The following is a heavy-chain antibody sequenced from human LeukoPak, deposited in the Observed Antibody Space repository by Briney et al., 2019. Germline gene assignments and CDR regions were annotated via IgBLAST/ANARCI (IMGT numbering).Heavy chain of an antibody. V-gene: IGHV1-2*02. D-gene: IGHD6-13*01. CDR1: GYTFTGYY. CDR3: ARRLEHIGVPGVD. J-gene: IGHJ4*02. CDR2: INPNSGGT. Sequence: GASVKVSCKASGYTFTGYYFHWVRQAPGQGLEWMGWINPNSGGTNYPQKFQGRVTLTRDTSISTAYMQLSRLTSDDTAVYYCARRLEHIGVPGVDWGQGTLVTVSS.